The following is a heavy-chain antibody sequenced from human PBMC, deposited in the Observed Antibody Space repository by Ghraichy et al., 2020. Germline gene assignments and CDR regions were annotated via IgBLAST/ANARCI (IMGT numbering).Heavy chain of an antibody. D-gene: IGHD3-10*01. CDR1: GYTFTNYG. CDR3: ARGYYGSGSHWGDF. V-gene: IGHV1-18*01. Sequence: ASVKVSCKASGYTFTNYGISWVRQAPGQGLEWMGWISAYTGNTHYAQKLQGRVTMNTDTSTTTAYMELRSLRSDDTAVYYCARGYYGSGSHWGDFWGQGTLVTVSS. CDR2: ISAYTGNT. J-gene: IGHJ4*02.